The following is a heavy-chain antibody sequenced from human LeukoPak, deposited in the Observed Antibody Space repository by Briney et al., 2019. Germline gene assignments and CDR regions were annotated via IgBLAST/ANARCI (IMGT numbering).Heavy chain of an antibody. CDR2: MNPNSGNT. CDR1: GYTFTSYD. CDR3: ARARENDYGDY. J-gene: IGHJ4*02. Sequence: ASVKVSCKAYGYTFTSYDINWVRQATGQGLEWMGWMNPNSGNTGYAQKFQGRVTITRNTSISTAYMELSSLRSEDTAVYYCARARENDYGDYWGQGTLVTVSS. V-gene: IGHV1-8*01.